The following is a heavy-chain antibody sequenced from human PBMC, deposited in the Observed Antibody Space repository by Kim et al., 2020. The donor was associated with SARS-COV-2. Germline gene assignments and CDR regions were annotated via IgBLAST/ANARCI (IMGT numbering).Heavy chain of an antibody. D-gene: IGHD2-2*01. CDR2: IIPIFGTA. Sequence: SVKVSCKASGGTFSSYAISWVRQAPGQGLEWMGGIIPIFGTANYAQKFQGRVTITADESTSTAYMELSSLRSEDTAVYYCARVRRGYCSSTSCKGGDYFDYWGQGTLVTVSS. CDR1: GGTFSSYA. J-gene: IGHJ4*02. CDR3: ARVRRGYCSSTSCKGGDYFDY. V-gene: IGHV1-69*13.